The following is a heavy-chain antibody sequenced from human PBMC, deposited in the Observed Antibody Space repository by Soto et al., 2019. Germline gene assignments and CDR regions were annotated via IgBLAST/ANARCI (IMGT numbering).Heavy chain of an antibody. Sequence: QITLKESGPTLVKPTQTLTLTCTFSGFSLSTSGVGVGWIRQPPGKALEWLALIYWDDDKRYSPSLKSRLTIXDXXTKNQVVLTMTNMDPVDTATYYCAHTVVGLSSLDYWGQGTLVTVSS. CDR1: GFSLSTSGVG. V-gene: IGHV2-5*02. CDR3: AHTVVGLSSLDY. D-gene: IGHD2-2*01. J-gene: IGHJ4*02. CDR2: IYWDDDK.